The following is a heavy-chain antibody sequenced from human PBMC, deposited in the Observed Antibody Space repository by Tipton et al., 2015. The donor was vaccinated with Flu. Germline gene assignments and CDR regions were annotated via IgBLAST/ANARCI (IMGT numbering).Heavy chain of an antibody. CDR3: ARVSKNWFDP. CDR1: GFAFGGYW. J-gene: IGHJ5*02. CDR2: IKPDGSEK. Sequence: VQLVQSGGGLVKPGGSLRLSCAASGFAFGGYWMSWVRQAPGKGLEWVANIKPDGSEKSYVDSVKGRFTISRDNAKNSLYLQMNSLRDDDTAVYYCARVSKNWFDPWGQGTLVTVSS. V-gene: IGHV3-7*01.